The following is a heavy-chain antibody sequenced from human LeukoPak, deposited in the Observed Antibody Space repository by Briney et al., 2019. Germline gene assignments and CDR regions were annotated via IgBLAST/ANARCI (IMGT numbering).Heavy chain of an antibody. CDR2: ISGSGDRT. CDR1: GFTFNNYA. J-gene: IGHJ6*02. V-gene: IGHV3-23*01. Sequence: GGSLRLSCAASGFTFNNYAMSWFRPTPGKGLEWVSAISGSGDRTYYAESVKGRFSISRDNSKNTLYLQMHSLRAEDTAVYYCGKRELWHGSGEDAWGQGTTVTVSS. D-gene: IGHD3-10*01. CDR3: GKRELWHGSGEDA.